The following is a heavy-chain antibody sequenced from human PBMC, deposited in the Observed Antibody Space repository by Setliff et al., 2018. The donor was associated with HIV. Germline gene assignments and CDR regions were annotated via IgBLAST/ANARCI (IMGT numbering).Heavy chain of an antibody. CDR1: GGTFSSYS. D-gene: IGHD2-15*01. V-gene: IGHV1-69*13. CDR3: ARGSGGYCSGGSCYFGFGLAL. Sequence: SVKVSCKASGGTFSSYSITWVRQAPGQGLEWMGGIIPIFNTANYAQKFQGRVTITADEYTSTAYMELSSLGSEDTAVYYCARGSGGYCSGGSCYFGFGLALWGQGTTVTVSS. J-gene: IGHJ6*02. CDR2: IIPIFNTA.